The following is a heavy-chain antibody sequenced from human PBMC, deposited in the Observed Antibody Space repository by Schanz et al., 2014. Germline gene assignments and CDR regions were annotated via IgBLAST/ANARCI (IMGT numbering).Heavy chain of an antibody. D-gene: IGHD3-10*01. CDR3: VRDAGWAFGDYHGMDV. CDR1: GYSFTDYA. CDR2: ISGYNGDT. V-gene: IGHV1-18*01. J-gene: IGHJ6*02. Sequence: QVQLVQSGVEVKRPGASVRVSCKASGYSFTDYAIHWVRQAPGQGLEWMGWISGYNGDTNYAPKFQDRVTMTTDTSTGITSLELRNLKSDDTAVYYCVRDAGWAFGDYHGMDVWGQGTLXTVSS.